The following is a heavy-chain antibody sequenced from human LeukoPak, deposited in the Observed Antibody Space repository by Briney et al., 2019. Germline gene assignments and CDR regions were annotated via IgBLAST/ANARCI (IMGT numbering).Heavy chain of an antibody. Sequence: GASVKVSCKASGYTFTSYAMHWVRQAPGQRLEWMGWINAGNGNTKYSQKFQGRVTITRDTSASTAYMELSSLRSEDTAVYYCARDSAAAGTLPFDYWGQGTLVTVSS. CDR2: INAGNGNT. CDR3: ARDSAAAGTLPFDY. CDR1: GYTFTSYA. D-gene: IGHD6-13*01. V-gene: IGHV1-3*01. J-gene: IGHJ4*02.